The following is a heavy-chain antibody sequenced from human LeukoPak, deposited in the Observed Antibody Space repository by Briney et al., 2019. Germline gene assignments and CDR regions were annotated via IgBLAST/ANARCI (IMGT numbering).Heavy chain of an antibody. CDR3: ARHLGGSYYYYMDV. CDR1: GYTFSSYW. Sequence: GESLKISCKGSGYTFSSYWIGWVRQMPGKGLEWMGIIYPGDSDARYSPSLQGQVTISVDTSIGTAYLQWSSLEASDTAMYYCARHLGGSYYYYMDVWGKGTTVTVSS. D-gene: IGHD2-15*01. CDR2: IYPGDSDA. V-gene: IGHV5-51*01. J-gene: IGHJ6*03.